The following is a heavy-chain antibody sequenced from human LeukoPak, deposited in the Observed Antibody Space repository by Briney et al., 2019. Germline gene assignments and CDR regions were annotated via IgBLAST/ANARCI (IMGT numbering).Heavy chain of an antibody. CDR3: AKVGLWFGELGGTFDY. CDR2: IRYDGSHE. V-gene: IGHV3-30*02. Sequence: GGSLRLSCAASGFTFSNYGMHWVRQAPGKGLEWVAFIRYDGSHENYADSVKGRLTISRDNSKNTLYLQMNSLRVEDTAVYYCAKVGLWFGELGGTFDYWGQGTPVTVPS. D-gene: IGHD3-10*01. J-gene: IGHJ4*02. CDR1: GFTFSNYG.